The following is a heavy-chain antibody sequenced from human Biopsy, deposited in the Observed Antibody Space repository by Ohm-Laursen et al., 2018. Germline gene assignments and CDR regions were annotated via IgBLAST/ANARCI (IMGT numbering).Heavy chain of an antibody. V-gene: IGHV1-69*06. CDR2: NIPILGTG. J-gene: IGHJ1*01. CDR3: ASKLTGYFHH. CDR1: GATFSNYG. Sequence: SSVKVSCKAPGATFSNYGVNWVRQAPGQGLEWLGGNIPILGTGNYAQKFQDRVTVAADTSTSTAPMELRSLRSDDTAVYYCASKLTGYFHHWGQGTLVIVSS. D-gene: IGHD3-9*01.